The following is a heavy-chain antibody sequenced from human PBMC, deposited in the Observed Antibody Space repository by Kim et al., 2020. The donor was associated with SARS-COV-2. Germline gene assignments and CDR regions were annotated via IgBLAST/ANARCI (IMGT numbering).Heavy chain of an antibody. Sequence: ASVKVSCKASGYTFTGYYMHWVRQAPGQGLEWMGWINPNSGGTNYAQKFQGWVTMTRDTSISTAYMELSRLGSDDPAVYYCARYRPVGGMDVWGQGTTVTVSS. CDR2: INPNSGGT. CDR3: ARYRPVGGMDV. CDR1: GYTFTGYY. V-gene: IGHV1-2*04. J-gene: IGHJ6*02. D-gene: IGHD6-6*01.